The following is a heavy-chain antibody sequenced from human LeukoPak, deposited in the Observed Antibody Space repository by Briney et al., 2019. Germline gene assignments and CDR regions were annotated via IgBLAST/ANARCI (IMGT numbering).Heavy chain of an antibody. CDR3: ARPRYSRDHDAFDI. J-gene: IGHJ3*02. CDR1: GGSISSSSYY. V-gene: IGHV4-39*01. D-gene: IGHD6-13*01. Sequence: PSETLSLTCTVSGGSISSSSYYWGWIRQPPGKGLVWIGSIYYSGSTYYNPSLKSRVTISVDTSKNQFSLKLSSVTAADTAVYYCARPRYSRDHDAFDIWGQGTMVTVSS. CDR2: IYYSGST.